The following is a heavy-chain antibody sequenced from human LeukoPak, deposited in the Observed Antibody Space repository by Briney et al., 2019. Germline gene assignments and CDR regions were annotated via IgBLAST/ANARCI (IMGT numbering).Heavy chain of an antibody. D-gene: IGHD6-13*01. CDR2: INPSGGST. CDR1: GYTFTIYY. V-gene: IGHV1-46*01. Sequence: ASVTVSCKASGYTFTIYYMHWVRQAPGQGVEWMGIINPSGGSTSYAQKFQGRVTMTRDTSTSTVYMELSSLRSEDTAVYYCARTNSSRVYTLDYWGQGTLVTVSS. CDR3: ARTNSSRVYTLDY. J-gene: IGHJ4*02.